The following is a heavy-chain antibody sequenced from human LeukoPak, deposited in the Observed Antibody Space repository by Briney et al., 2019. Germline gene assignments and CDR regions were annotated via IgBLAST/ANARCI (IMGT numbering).Heavy chain of an antibody. Sequence: GGSLRLSCAASGFTFSSYWMSWVRQAPGKGLEWVSTISGSGGSTYNADSVKGRFTIARDNSKNTLYLQMNSLRAEDTAVYFCAKGRGWLQFFDYWGQGTLVTVSS. CDR1: GFTFSSYW. CDR3: AKGRGWLQFFDY. CDR2: ISGSGGST. V-gene: IGHV3-23*01. J-gene: IGHJ4*02. D-gene: IGHD5-24*01.